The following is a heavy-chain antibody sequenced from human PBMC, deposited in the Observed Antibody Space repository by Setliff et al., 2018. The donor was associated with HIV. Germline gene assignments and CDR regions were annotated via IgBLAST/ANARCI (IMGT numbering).Heavy chain of an antibody. V-gene: IGHV3-23*01. D-gene: IGHD5-18*01. Sequence: PGGSLRLSCAASGFTFSSYAMSWVRQTPEKGLEWVSIITSGGSTYYADSAKGRFIISRDNSQNTLYLQMNSLRADDTGIYYCAKGFRPVDTALVSGPTYWGQGIRVTVSS. J-gene: IGHJ4*02. CDR2: ITSGGST. CDR1: GFTFSSYA. CDR3: AKGFRPVDTALVSGPTY.